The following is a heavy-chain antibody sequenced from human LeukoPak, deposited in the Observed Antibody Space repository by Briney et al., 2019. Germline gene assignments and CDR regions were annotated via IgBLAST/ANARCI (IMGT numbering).Heavy chain of an antibody. J-gene: IGHJ6*03. V-gene: IGHV3-23*01. Sequence: PGGSLRLPCAASGFTFSSYEMNWVRQAPGKGLAWVSAISSNGASTYYEDSVKGRFTISRDNSKNTVYLQMNSLRVEDTAVYYCAKGDSSYYYYMDVWGKGTTVTVSS. D-gene: IGHD3-22*01. CDR1: GFTFSSYE. CDR3: AKGDSSYYYYMDV. CDR2: ISSNGAST.